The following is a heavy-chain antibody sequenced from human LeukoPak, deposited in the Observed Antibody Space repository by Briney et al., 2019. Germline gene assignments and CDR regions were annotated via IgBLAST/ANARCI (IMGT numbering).Heavy chain of an antibody. D-gene: IGHD3-16*02. CDR2: IYSGGRT. V-gene: IGHV3-53*01. CDR3: ASRMITFGGVIVRGADYFDY. CDR1: GVILSRNY. J-gene: IGHJ4*02. Sequence: GGSLRLSCAASGVILSRNYMSWVRQAPGKGLEWVSVIYSGGRTYYTDSVKGRFTISRDNSRNTLYLQMNSLRAEDTAVYYCASRMITFGGVIVRGADYFDYWGQGTLVTVSS.